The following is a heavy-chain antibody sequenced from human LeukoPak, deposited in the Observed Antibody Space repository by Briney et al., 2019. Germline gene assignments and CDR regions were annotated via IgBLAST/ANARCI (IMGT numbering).Heavy chain of an antibody. CDR3: ARGRYYDSSGYQNYYYYGMDV. CDR2: IYYSGST. J-gene: IGHJ6*02. CDR1: GGSISSYY. V-gene: IGHV4-59*01. D-gene: IGHD3-22*01. Sequence: SETPSLTCTVSGGSISSYYWSWIRQPPGKGLEWIGYIYYSGSTNYNPSLKSRVTISVDTSKNQFSLKLSSVTAADTAVYYCARGRYYDSSGYQNYYYYGMDVWGQGTTVTVSS.